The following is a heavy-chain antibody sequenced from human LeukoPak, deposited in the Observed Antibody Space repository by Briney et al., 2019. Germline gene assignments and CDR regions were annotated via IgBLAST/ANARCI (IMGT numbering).Heavy chain of an antibody. J-gene: IGHJ4*02. V-gene: IGHV3-74*01. CDR2: ITNDGSST. D-gene: IGHD6-6*01. Sequence: GGSLRLSCAASGLTFSSHWMHWVRQAPGKGLVWVSRITNDGSSTTYADSVKGRFTISRDNAKNMLYLQVNSLRAEDTAVYYCARGPNSNWSGLDFWGQGTLLTVSS. CDR3: ARGPNSNWSGLDF. CDR1: GLTFSSHW.